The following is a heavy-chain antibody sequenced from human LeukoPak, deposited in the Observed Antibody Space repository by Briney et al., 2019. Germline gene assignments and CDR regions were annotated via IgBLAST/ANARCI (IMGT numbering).Heavy chain of an antibody. V-gene: IGHV3-48*02. CDR3: ARTIAAAGKRRYYFDY. J-gene: IGHJ4*02. Sequence: GGSLRLSCAASGFTFSSYSMNWVRQAPGKGLEWVSYISSSSSTIYYADSVKGRFTISRDNAKNSLYLQMNSLRDEDTAVYYCARTIAAAGKRRYYFDYWGQGTLVTVSS. CDR2: ISSSSSTI. CDR1: GFTFSSYS. D-gene: IGHD6-13*01.